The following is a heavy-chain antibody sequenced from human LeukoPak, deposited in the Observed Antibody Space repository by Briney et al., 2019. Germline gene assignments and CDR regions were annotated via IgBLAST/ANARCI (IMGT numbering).Heavy chain of an antibody. D-gene: IGHD3-10*01. CDR2: INPSGGST. Sequence: ASVKVSCKASGYTFTSYYMYWVRQAPGQGLEWMGIINPSGGSTNYAQKFQGRVTATRDTSTSTVYMELSSLRSEDTAVYYCAKGPRITLVRGGQWYYYMDVWGKGTTVTISS. CDR1: GYTFTSYY. V-gene: IGHV1-46*01. CDR3: AKGPRITLVRGGQWYYYMDV. J-gene: IGHJ6*03.